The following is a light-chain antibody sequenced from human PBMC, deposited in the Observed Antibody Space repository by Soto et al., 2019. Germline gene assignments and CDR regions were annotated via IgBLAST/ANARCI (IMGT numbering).Light chain of an antibody. CDR1: SSDVGAYNY. CDR3: SSHGGSNNFYV. CDR2: EVS. Sequence: QSALTQPPSASGSPGQSVTISCIGTSSDVGAYNYVSWYQQHPGKAPKLMIYEVSKRPSGVPDRFSASKSGNTASLTVSGLQAGDEADYYCSSHGGSNNFYVFGTGTKVTVL. J-gene: IGLJ1*01. V-gene: IGLV2-8*01.